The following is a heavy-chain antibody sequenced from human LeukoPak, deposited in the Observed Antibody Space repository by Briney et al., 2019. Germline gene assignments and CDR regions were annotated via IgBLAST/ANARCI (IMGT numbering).Heavy chain of an antibody. J-gene: IGHJ6*03. CDR3: ARGGGAAAGNYYMDV. Sequence: ASVKVSCKASGYTFRTYGISWVRQAPGQGLEWMGWISCYNGNTNYAQKVQGGVTMTTDTSTIAAYMGLRSLRADDTAVYYCARGGGAAAGNYYMDVWGKGNTVTVSS. CDR2: ISCYNGNT. D-gene: IGHD6-13*01. V-gene: IGHV1-18*01. CDR1: GYTFRTYG.